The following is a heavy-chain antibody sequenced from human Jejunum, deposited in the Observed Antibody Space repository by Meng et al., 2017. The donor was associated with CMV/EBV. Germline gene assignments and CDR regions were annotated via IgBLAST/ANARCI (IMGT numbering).Heavy chain of an antibody. CDR3: ARDRMAAPGTFEY. Sequence: QESGPGLVKPSETLSLTCTVSGRSISGYYWNWIRQPAGKGLEWIGRVYMSGSTNYNPSLRSRVAMSVDTSKTQFSLRLTSVTAADTAVYYCARDRMAAPGTFEYWGQGTLVTVSS. J-gene: IGHJ4*02. CDR1: GRSISGYY. D-gene: IGHD6-13*01. CDR2: VYMSGST. V-gene: IGHV4-4*07.